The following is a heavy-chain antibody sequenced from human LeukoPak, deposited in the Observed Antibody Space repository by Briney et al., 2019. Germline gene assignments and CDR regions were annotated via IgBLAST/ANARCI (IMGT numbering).Heavy chain of an antibody. CDR1: GGSITSTSYY. D-gene: IGHD3-9*01. V-gene: IGHV4-39*01. CDR3: ARWVDLTVY. Sequence: SETLSLTCTVSGGSITSTSYYWGWIRQPPGKGLEWIGSVYYSESPYYNPSLKSRVTISIDTSKNQFSLRLSSVTAADTAVYYCARWVDLTVYWGQGTLVTVSS. CDR2: VYYSESP. J-gene: IGHJ4*02.